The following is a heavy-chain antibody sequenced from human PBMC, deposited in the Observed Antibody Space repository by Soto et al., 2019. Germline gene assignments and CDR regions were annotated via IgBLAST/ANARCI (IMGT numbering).Heavy chain of an antibody. CDR3: AVYGYGVSAAAY. D-gene: IGHD4-17*01. Sequence: GGALRLSCAVSGLTFRNDWLSWVRQAPGKGLEWVANINQDGSERYYVDSVRGRFTISRDNVENSLYLQLNSLRPEDTAVYYCAVYGYGVSAAAYWGQGTLVTVSS. J-gene: IGHJ4*02. V-gene: IGHV3-7*03. CDR1: GLTFRNDW. CDR2: INQDGSER.